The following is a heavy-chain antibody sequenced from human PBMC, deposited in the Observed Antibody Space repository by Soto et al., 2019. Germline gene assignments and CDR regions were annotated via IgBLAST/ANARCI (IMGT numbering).Heavy chain of an antibody. CDR2: ISYDGSNK. V-gene: IGHV3-30*19. CDR1: GYTFTSYG. Sequence: SCKASGYTFTSYGMHWVRQAPGKGLEWVAVISYDGSNKYYADSVKGRFTISRDNSKNTLYLQMNSLRAEDTAVYYCAREMTTVTVPFFDYWGQGTLVTVSS. J-gene: IGHJ4*02. D-gene: IGHD4-17*01. CDR3: AREMTTVTVPFFDY.